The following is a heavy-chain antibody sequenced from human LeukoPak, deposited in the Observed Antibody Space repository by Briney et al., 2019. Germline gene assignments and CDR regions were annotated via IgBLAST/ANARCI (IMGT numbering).Heavy chain of an antibody. CDR2: IIPIFGTA. D-gene: IGHD3-3*01. CDR3: ASRNNDFWSAPRGYYYYYMDV. J-gene: IGHJ6*03. V-gene: IGHV1-69*05. Sequence: SVKVSCKASGGTFSSYAISWVRQAPGQGLEWMGRIIPIFGTANYAQKFQGRVTITTDESTSTAYMELSSLRSEDTAVYYCASRNNDFWSAPRGYYYYYMDVWGKGTTVTVSS. CDR1: GGTFSSYA.